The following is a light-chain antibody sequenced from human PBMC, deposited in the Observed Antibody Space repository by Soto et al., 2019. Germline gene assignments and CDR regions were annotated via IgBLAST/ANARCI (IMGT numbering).Light chain of an antibody. CDR3: LQDYNCPYT. Sequence: AIQMTQSPSSLSASVGDRVTITCRASQGIRNELGWYQQKPGNAPKLLIYTASNLQSGVPTRFSGSGSGTDFTLTISSLQPEDFATYYCLQDYNCPYTFGQGTKLEIK. V-gene: IGKV1-6*01. CDR2: TAS. CDR1: QGIRNE. J-gene: IGKJ2*01.